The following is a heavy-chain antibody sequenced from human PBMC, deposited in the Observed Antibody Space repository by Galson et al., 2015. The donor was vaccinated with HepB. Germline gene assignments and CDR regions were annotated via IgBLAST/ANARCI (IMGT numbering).Heavy chain of an antibody. V-gene: IGHV3-48*01. Sequence: SLRLSCAASGFTLTAYSMNWVRQAPGKGLEWVSKITSISATYYADSVKGRVTISRDNAENSLCLQMNSLTAEDTAVYYCARSASGWHFDYWGQGTLVTVAS. CDR2: ITSISAT. CDR3: ARSASGWHFDY. J-gene: IGHJ4*02. D-gene: IGHD6-19*01. CDR1: GFTLTAYS.